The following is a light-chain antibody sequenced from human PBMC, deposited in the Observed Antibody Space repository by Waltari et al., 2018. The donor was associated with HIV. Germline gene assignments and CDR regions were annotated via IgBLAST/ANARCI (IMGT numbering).Light chain of an antibody. V-gene: IGLV3-19*01. CDR2: GEN. Sequence: SSELAQDPAVSVALGQTVRIPCQGDSVSSYSASWYQQKPGQAPVLVVYGENNRPSGIPDRFSGSSSGNTASLTIAGAQAEDEADYYCNSRDSSGHWFFGGGTKVTVL. CDR3: NSRDSSGHWF. CDR1: SVSSYS. J-gene: IGLJ3*02.